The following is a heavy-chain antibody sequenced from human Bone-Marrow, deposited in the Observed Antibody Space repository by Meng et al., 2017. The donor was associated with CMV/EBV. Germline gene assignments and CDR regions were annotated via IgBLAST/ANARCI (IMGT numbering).Heavy chain of an antibody. J-gene: IGHJ3*02. Sequence: SETLSLTCAVSGGSISSSNWWSWVRQPPGKGLEWIGEIYHSGSTNYNPSLKSRVTISVDKSKNQFSLKLSSVTAADTAVYYCARRGANRIVVVPEFDIWGQGTMVTVSS. D-gene: IGHD2-2*01. CDR1: GGSISSSNW. CDR3: ARRGANRIVVVPEFDI. CDR2: IYHSGST. V-gene: IGHV4-4*02.